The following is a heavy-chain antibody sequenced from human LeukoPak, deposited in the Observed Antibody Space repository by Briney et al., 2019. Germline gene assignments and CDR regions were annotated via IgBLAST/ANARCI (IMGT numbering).Heavy chain of an antibody. V-gene: IGHV5-10-1*01. Sequence: GESLKISCKGSGYSFTSYWISWVRQMPGKGLEWMGRIDPSDSYTYYSPSFHGHVTISADKSISTAYLQWSSLKASDTAMYYCARPIGYCSGGSCYSGAFDIWGQGTMVTVSS. CDR2: IDPSDSYT. D-gene: IGHD2-15*01. CDR3: ARPIGYCSGGSCYSGAFDI. CDR1: GYSFTSYW. J-gene: IGHJ3*02.